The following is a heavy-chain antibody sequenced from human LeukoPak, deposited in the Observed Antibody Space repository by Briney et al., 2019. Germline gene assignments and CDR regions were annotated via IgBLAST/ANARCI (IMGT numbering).Heavy chain of an antibody. CDR3: ARDVRLWMVRGVIDY. D-gene: IGHD3-10*01. V-gene: IGHV3-74*01. J-gene: IGHJ4*02. CDR2: INSDGSST. CDR1: GFTFSSYW. Sequence: TGGSLRLSCAASGFTFSSYWMHWVRQAPGKGLVWVSRINSDGSSTSYADSVKGRFTISRDNAKNTLYLQMNSLRAEDTAVNYCARDVRLWMVRGVIDYWGQGTLVTVSS.